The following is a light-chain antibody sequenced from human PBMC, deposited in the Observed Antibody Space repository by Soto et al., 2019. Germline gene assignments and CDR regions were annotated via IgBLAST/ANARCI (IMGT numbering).Light chain of an antibody. Sequence: EIVLTQSPGTLSLSPGERATLSCRASQSVSSSYLAWYQQKPGQAPRLLIYGASSRATGIPDRFSGSGSGTDLTLTISRLEPEDCAVYYCQQYGSSQYTFGQGTKLEIK. CDR2: GAS. V-gene: IGKV3-20*01. CDR3: QQYGSSQYT. CDR1: QSVSSSY. J-gene: IGKJ2*01.